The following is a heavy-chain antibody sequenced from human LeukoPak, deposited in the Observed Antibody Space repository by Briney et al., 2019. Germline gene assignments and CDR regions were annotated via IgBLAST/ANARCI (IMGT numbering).Heavy chain of an antibody. CDR3: ARGEVVVVPAAIRFDP. V-gene: IGHV4-38-2*01. D-gene: IGHD2-2*01. CDR1: GYSISSGYY. J-gene: IGHJ5*02. Sequence: PSETLSLTCAVSGYSISSGYYWGWIRPPPGNGLEWIGIIYHSGSTYYNPSLKSRVTISVDTSKNQFSLKLSSVTAADTAVYYCARGEVVVVPAAIRFDPWGQGTLVTVSS. CDR2: IYHSGST.